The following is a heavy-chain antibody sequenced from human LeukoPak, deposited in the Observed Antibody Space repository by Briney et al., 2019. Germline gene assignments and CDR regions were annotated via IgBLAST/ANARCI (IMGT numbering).Heavy chain of an antibody. CDR2: INHSGST. CDR3: ASTAPGNYGDYAFDY. D-gene: IGHD4-17*01. V-gene: IGHV4-34*01. J-gene: IGHJ4*02. Sequence: KPSETLSLTCAVYGASFSGYYWNWIRQPPGKGLEWIGEINHSGSTNYNPSLKSRVTISIDTSKNQFSLNLTSVTAADTAVYYCASTAPGNYGDYAFDYWGQGTLVTVSS. CDR1: GASFSGYY.